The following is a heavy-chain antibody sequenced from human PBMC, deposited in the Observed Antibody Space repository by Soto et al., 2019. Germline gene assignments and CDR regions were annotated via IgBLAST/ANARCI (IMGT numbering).Heavy chain of an antibody. D-gene: IGHD2-15*01. CDR3: AKGAYLGYCSGDSCYRSDY. Sequence: GGSLRLSCAASGFTFSTYAMTWVRQAPGKGLEWVSGISGSGGSTYYADSVKGRFTISRDNSKNTLYLQMNSLRAEDTAVYYCAKGAYLGYCSGDSCYRSDYWGQGTLVTVSS. CDR1: GFTFSTYA. V-gene: IGHV3-23*01. J-gene: IGHJ4*02. CDR2: ISGSGGST.